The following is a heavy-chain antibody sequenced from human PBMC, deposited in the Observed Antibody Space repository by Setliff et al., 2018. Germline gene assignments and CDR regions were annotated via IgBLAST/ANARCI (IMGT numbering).Heavy chain of an antibody. D-gene: IGHD3-16*01. V-gene: IGHV3-21*01. CDR2: ISSSSGHI. CDR1: GFTFSSYW. CDR3: AGRLGASTRYYYYGLDV. J-gene: IGHJ6*02. Sequence: GGSLRLSCAASGFTFSSYWMSWVRQAPGKGLEWVASISSSSGHIYHAASVRGRFTISRDNTKNSLYLQMDSLRVEDTAVYYCAGRLGASTRYYYYGLDVWGQGTTVTVSS.